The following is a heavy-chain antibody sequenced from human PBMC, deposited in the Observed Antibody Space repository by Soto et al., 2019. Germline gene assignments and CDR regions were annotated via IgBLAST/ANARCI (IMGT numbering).Heavy chain of an antibody. Sequence: SLRLSCGSSGFTVSSSYVSCVRRALGKGLEWVSVIYSGGSTYYADSVKGRFTISRHNSKNTLYLQMNSLRAEDTAVYYCARVTLDYDFWSGSNYYYMDVWGKGTTVTVSS. CDR1: GFTVSSSY. D-gene: IGHD3-3*01. CDR2: IYSGGST. J-gene: IGHJ6*03. CDR3: ARVTLDYDFWSGSNYYYMDV. V-gene: IGHV3-53*04.